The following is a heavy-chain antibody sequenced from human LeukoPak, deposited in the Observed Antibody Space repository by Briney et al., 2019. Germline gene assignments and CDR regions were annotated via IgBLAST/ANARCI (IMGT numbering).Heavy chain of an antibody. CDR2: INSDGSST. CDR3: ARRQRWLQLPLYYYYYYMDV. V-gene: IGHV3-74*01. D-gene: IGHD5-24*01. J-gene: IGHJ6*03. Sequence: GGSLRLSCAASGFTFSSYWMHWVRHAPGKGLVWVSRINSDGSSTSYADSVKGRFTISRDNAKNTLYLQMNSLRAEDTAVYYCARRQRWLQLPLYYYYYYMDVWGKGTTVTVSS. CDR1: GFTFSSYW.